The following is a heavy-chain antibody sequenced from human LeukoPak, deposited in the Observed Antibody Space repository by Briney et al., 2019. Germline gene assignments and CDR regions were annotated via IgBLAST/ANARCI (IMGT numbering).Heavy chain of an antibody. D-gene: IGHD2-2*01. Sequence: NTSETLSLTCAVYGGSFSGYYWSWIRQPPGKGLEWIGEINHSGSTNYNPSLKSRVTISVDTSKNQFSLKLSSVTAADTAVYYCARGGSIVVVPAKGYYFDYGGQGTLVTVSS. V-gene: IGHV4-34*01. CDR2: INHSGST. CDR1: GGSFSGYY. CDR3: ARGGSIVVVPAKGYYFDY. J-gene: IGHJ4*02.